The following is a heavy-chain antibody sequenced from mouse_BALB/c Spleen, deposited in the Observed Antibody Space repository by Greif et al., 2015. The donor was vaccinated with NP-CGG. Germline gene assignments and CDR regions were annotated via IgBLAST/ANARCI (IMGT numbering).Heavy chain of an antibody. V-gene: IGHV1-84*02. CDR2: IYPGSGNT. J-gene: IGHJ4*01. Sequence: VQLQQSGPELVKPGASVKISCKASGYTFTDYYINWVNQKPGQGLEWIGWIYPGSGNTKYNEKFKGKATLTVDTSSSTAYMQFSSLTSEDTAVYFCAGRTGTEAMGYWGQGTSVTVSS. CDR1: GYTFTDYY. D-gene: IGHD4-1*01. CDR3: AGRTGTEAMGY.